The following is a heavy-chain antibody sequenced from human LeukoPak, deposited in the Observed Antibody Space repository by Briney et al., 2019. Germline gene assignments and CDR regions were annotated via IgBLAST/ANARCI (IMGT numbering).Heavy chain of an antibody. CDR2: ISSGGDT. V-gene: IGHV3-53*01. D-gene: IGHD6-25*01. CDR3: GRDLIGTAASWDC. J-gene: IGHJ4*02. CDR1: GFTVNNNY. Sequence: PGGSLRLSCVASGFTVNNNYMNWIRQGPGKGLEWVSVISSGGDTYYADSVTGRFTISRDNSKNILYLQMNSLRVEDTAVYYCGRDLIGTAASWDCWGQGTLVTVSS.